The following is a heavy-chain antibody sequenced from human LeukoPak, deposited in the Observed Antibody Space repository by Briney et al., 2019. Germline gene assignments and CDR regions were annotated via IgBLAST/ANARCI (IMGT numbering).Heavy chain of an antibody. V-gene: IGHV1-46*01. CDR1: GYTFSNYY. J-gene: IGHJ2*01. D-gene: IGHD3-10*01. CDR2: IKPTGGST. Sequence: ASVKVSCKASGYTFSNYYMHWVRQAPGQGLEWMGMIKPTGGSTSYAQRFQGRVTMTRDTSTSTVYMELSSLTSEDTAVYYCARDGPVSGTSHGYFDLWGHGILVTVSS. CDR3: ARDGPVSGTSHGYFDL.